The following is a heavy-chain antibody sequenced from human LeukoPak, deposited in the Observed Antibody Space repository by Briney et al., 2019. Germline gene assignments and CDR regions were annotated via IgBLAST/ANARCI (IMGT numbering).Heavy chain of an antibody. CDR2: INHSGST. CDR3: ATPRGYGSGSSVAIVNWFDP. D-gene: IGHD3-10*01. V-gene: IGHV4-34*01. J-gene: IGHJ5*02. Sequence: SETLSLTCAVYGGSFSGYYWSWILQPPGKGLQWIGEINHSGSTNYNPSLKSRVTISVDTSKNQFSLKLSSVTAADTAVYYCATPRGYGSGSSVAIVNWFDPWGQGTLVTVSS. CDR1: GGSFSGYY.